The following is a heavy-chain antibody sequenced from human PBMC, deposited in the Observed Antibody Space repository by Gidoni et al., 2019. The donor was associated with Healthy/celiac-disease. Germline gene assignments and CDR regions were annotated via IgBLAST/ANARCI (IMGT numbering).Heavy chain of an antibody. V-gene: IGHV3-23*01. CDR2: ISGSGGST. CDR1: GFTFSSYA. D-gene: IGHD2-15*01. J-gene: IGHJ4*02. Sequence: EVQLLESGGGLVQPGGSLRLSCAASGFTFSSYAMSWVRQAPGKGLEWVSAISGSGGSTYYADSVKGRFTISRDNSKNTLYLQMNSLRAEDTAVYYCAKPASKGGGPLLYYFDYWGQGTLVTVSS. CDR3: AKPASKGGGPLLYYFDY.